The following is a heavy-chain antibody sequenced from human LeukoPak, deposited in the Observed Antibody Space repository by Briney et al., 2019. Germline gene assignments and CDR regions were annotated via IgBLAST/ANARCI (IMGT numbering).Heavy chain of an antibody. CDR2: IYYSGST. CDR1: GGSISSGDYY. CDR3: ARASSGYSSGSEDY. J-gene: IGHJ4*02. V-gene: IGHV4-30-4*01. Sequence: SQTLSLTCTVSGGSISSGDYYWSWIRQPPGKGLEWIGYIYYSGSTYYNPSLKSRVTISVDTSKNQFSLKLSSVTAADTAVYYCARASSGYSSGSEDYWGQGTLVTVSS. D-gene: IGHD3-10*01.